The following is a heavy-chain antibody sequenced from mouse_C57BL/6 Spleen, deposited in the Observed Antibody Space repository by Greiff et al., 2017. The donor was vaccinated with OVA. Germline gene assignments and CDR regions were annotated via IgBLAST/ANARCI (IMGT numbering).Heavy chain of an antibody. V-gene: IGHV1-53*01. J-gene: IGHJ4*01. CDR1: GYTFTSYW. Sequence: QVQLQQSGTELVKPGASVKLSCKASGYTFTSYWMHWVKQRPGQGLEWIGNINPSNGGTNYNEKFKSKATLTVDKSSSTAYMQLSSLTSEDSAVYYGARRVLEHYYAMDYWGQGTSVTVSS. CDR2: INPSNGGT. CDR3: ARRVLEHYYAMDY.